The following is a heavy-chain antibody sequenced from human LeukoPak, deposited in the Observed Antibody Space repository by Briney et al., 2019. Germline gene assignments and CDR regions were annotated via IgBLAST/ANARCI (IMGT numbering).Heavy chain of an antibody. CDR2: IYYSGST. V-gene: IGHV4-59*01. Sequence: NASETLSLTCTVSGGSISSYYWSWIRQPPGKGLEWIGYIYYSGSTNYNPSLKSRVTISVDTSKNQFSLKLSSVTAADTAVYYCARLDGKIGGWGQGTLVTVSS. CDR3: ARLDGKIGG. J-gene: IGHJ4*02. CDR1: GGSISSYY. D-gene: IGHD4-23*01.